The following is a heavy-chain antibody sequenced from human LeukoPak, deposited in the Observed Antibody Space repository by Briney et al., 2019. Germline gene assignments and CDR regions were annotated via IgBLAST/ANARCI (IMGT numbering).Heavy chain of an antibody. D-gene: IGHD6-13*01. V-gene: IGHV3-23*01. J-gene: IGHJ4*02. Sequence: GGSLRLSCAASGFTFSNYAMSWVRQAPGKGLEWVSAISGSGGSTYYADSVKGRFTISRDNSKNTLYLQMNSLRAEDTAVYYCAKGGRSSWHEFDYWGQGTLVTVSS. CDR1: GFTFSNYA. CDR3: AKGGRSSWHEFDY. CDR2: ISGSGGST.